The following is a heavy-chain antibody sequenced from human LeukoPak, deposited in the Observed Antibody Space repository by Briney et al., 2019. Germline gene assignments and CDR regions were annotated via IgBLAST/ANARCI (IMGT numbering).Heavy chain of an antibody. CDR1: GCTFSSYA. CDR3: ARGPVVTNWFDP. CDR2: IIPIFGTA. J-gene: IGHJ5*02. D-gene: IGHD3-22*01. V-gene: IGHV1-69*05. Sequence: SVKVSCKASGCTFSSYAISWVRQAPGQGLEWMGGIIPIFGTANYAQKFQGRVTITTDESTSTAYMELSSLRSEDTAVYYCARGPVVTNWFDPWGQGTLVTVSS.